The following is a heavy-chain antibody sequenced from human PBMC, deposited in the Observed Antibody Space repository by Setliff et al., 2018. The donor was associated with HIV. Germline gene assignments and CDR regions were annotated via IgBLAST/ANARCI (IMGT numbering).Heavy chain of an antibody. CDR1: GYTFTSYG. CDR3: ARDPTGPTGEDY. J-gene: IGHJ4*02. Sequence: GASVKVSCKASGYTFTSYGISWVRQAPGQGLEWMGMIKPGTPNIAQKFLRRVTMTGDTSTSTVYMELSSLRSEDTAVYYCARDPTGPTGEDYWGQGTLVTVSS. D-gene: IGHD1-1*01. CDR2: IKPGTP. V-gene: IGHV1-18*01.